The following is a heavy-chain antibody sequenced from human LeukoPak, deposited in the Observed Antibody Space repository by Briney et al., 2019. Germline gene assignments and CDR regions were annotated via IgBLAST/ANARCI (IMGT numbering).Heavy chain of an antibody. V-gene: IGHV4-34*01. CDR2: INHSGST. J-gene: IGHJ4*02. CDR3: ARGLVWAAAGFYYFDY. D-gene: IGHD6-13*01. CDR1: GLSFSGYY. Sequence: SETLSLTCAVYGLSFSGYYWSWIRQPPGKGLEWIGEINHSGSTNYNPSLKSRVTISVDTSKKQFSLKLSSVTAADTAVYYCARGLVWAAAGFYYFDYWGQGTLVTVSS.